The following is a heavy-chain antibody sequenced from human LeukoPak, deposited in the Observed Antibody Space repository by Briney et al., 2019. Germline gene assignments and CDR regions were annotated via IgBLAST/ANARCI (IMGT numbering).Heavy chain of an antibody. J-gene: IGHJ6*02. CDR3: ARAAVRYCSSTSCSGYGMDV. CDR1: GVSINSGSYS. V-gene: IGHV4-30-2*01. CDR2: IYHSGST. Sequence: SSETLSLTCAVSGVSINSGSYSWSWIRQPPGKGLEWIGYIYHSGSTYYNPSLKSRVTISGDRSKNQFSLKLTSVTAADTAVYFCARAAVRYCSSTSCSGYGMDVWGQGTTVTVSS. D-gene: IGHD2-2*01.